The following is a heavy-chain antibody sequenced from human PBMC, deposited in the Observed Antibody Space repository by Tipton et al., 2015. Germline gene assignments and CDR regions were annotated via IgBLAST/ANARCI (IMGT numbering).Heavy chain of an antibody. V-gene: IGHV4-59*04. CDR3: ARLDYGDYGAFDI. CDR1: GGSISGYY. Sequence: GLVKPSETLSLSCTVSGGSISGYYWSWIRQPPGKGLEWIGNIYYGGSTYYNPSLKSRVTISVDTSKNQFSLKLSSVTAADTAVYYCARLDYGDYGAFDIWGQGTMVTVSS. CDR2: IYYGGST. D-gene: IGHD4-17*01. J-gene: IGHJ3*02.